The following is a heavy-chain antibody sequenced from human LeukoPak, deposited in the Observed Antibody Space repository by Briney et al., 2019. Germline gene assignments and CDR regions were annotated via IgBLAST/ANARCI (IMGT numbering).Heavy chain of an antibody. D-gene: IGHD6-13*01. J-gene: IGHJ2*01. CDR2: IYYSGST. CDR1: GGSVSNYY. V-gene: IGHV4-59*02. CDR3: AREAAAGTGDWYFDL. Sequence: PSETLSLTCTVSGGSVSNYYWSWIRQSPGKGLEWIGYIYYSGSTNYNPSLKSRVTISVDTSKNQFSLKLSSVTAADTAVYYCAREAAAGTGDWYFDLWGRGTLVTVSS.